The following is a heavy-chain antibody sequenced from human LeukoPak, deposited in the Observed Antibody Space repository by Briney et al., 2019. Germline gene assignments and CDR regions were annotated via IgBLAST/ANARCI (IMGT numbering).Heavy chain of an antibody. CDR1: GGSISSYY. V-gene: IGHV4-59*01. J-gene: IGHJ4*02. Sequence: SETLSLTCTVSGGSISSYYWSWIRQPAGKGLEWIGYIYYSGSTNYNPSLKSRVTISVDTSKNQFSLKLSSVTAADTAVYYCARDRYSSSHFDYWGQGTLVTVSS. CDR3: ARDRYSSSHFDY. CDR2: IYYSGST. D-gene: IGHD6-13*01.